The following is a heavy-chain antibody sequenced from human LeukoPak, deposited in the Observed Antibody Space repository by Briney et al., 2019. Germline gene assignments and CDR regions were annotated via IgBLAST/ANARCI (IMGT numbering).Heavy chain of an antibody. Sequence: SETLSLTCTVSGASISSGSYYWNWIRQPAGKGLEWIGRIYTSGNINYNPSLKSRVTISVDTSKNQFSLKLSSVTAADTAVYYCARSGCSSTSCYQADYWGQGTLVTVSS. CDR1: GASISSGSYY. J-gene: IGHJ4*02. D-gene: IGHD2-2*01. CDR2: IYTSGNI. V-gene: IGHV4-61*02. CDR3: ARSGCSSTSCYQADY.